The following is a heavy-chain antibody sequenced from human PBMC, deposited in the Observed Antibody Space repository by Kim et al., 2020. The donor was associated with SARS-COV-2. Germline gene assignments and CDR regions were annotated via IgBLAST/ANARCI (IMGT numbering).Heavy chain of an antibody. Sequence: SETLSLTCTVSGGSISSSSYYWGWIRQPPGKGLEWIGSIYYSGSTYYNPSLKSRVTISVDTSKNQFSLKLSSVTAADTAVYYCAKSRYDDYIWGSYSLNWFDPWGQGTLVTVSS. J-gene: IGHJ5*02. CDR3: AKSRYDDYIWGSYSLNWFDP. D-gene: IGHD3-16*01. CDR2: IYYSGST. V-gene: IGHV4-39*01. CDR1: GGSISSSSYY.